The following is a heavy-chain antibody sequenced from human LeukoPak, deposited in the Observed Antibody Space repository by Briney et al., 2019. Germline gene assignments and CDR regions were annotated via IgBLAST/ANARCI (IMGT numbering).Heavy chain of an antibody. CDR2: ISGDGGTT. Sequence: GGSLRLSCAASGFTFDDYAMHWVRQAPGKGVEWVSLISGDGGTTYYADSVKGRFTISRDNSKNSLYLQMNSLRTEDTAFYYCAKDSGARLDYWGQGTLVTVSS. J-gene: IGHJ4*02. D-gene: IGHD1-26*01. CDR1: GFTFDDYA. CDR3: AKDSGARLDY. V-gene: IGHV3-43*02.